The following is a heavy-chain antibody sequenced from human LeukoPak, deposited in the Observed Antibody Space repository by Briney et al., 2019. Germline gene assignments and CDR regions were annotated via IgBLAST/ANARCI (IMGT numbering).Heavy chain of an antibody. J-gene: IGHJ4*02. Sequence: SETLSLTCTVSGGSISSSSYYWGWIRQPPGKGLEWIGSIYYSGSTYYNPSLKSRVTISVHTSKSQFSLKLSSVTAADTAVYYCARAPRMARGFAPPYLDYWGQGTLVTVSS. CDR1: GGSISSSSYY. D-gene: IGHD3-10*01. CDR2: IYYSGST. V-gene: IGHV4-39*01. CDR3: ARAPRMARGFAPPYLDY.